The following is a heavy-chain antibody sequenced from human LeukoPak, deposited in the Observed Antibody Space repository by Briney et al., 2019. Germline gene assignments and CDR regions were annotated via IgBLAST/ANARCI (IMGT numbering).Heavy chain of an antibody. V-gene: IGHV3-23*01. CDR1: GFTFSSSA. CDR3: AKQLGYCSDGSCYFPY. CDR2: VSNNGGYT. D-gene: IGHD2-15*01. J-gene: IGHJ4*02. Sequence: GGSLRVSCAASGFTFSSSAMTWVRQDPGKGLEWVSAVSNNGGYTYYADSVQGRFTISRDNSKSTLCLQMNSLRAEDTAVYYCAKQLGYCSDGSCYFPYWGQGTLVTVSS.